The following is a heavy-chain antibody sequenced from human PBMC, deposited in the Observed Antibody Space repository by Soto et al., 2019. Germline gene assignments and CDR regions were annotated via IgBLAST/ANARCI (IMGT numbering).Heavy chain of an antibody. Sequence: PGGSLRLSCASSGSTFSSYAMHWVRQAPGKGLEWVAVISYDGSNKYYADSVKGRFTISRDNSKNTLYLQMNSLRAEDTAVYYCARDRSPIAAAGTIDYWGQGTLVTVSS. J-gene: IGHJ4*02. CDR2: ISYDGSNK. V-gene: IGHV3-30*04. CDR3: ARDRSPIAAAGTIDY. CDR1: GSTFSSYA. D-gene: IGHD6-13*01.